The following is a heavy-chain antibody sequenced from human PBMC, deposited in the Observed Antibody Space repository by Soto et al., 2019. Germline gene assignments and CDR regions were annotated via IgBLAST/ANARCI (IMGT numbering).Heavy chain of an antibody. J-gene: IGHJ6*02. CDR1: GGSITNYY. CDR2: IQYNGYS. D-gene: IGHD3-10*01. Sequence: QVQLQKSGPGLVKPSETLSLTCTVSGGSITNYYCSWFRQPPGKGLEWIGYIQYNGYSAYNLSLKRRVTMSMDTSKTPFSLMLESVTATDTAVYYCARHGFGSLHGLVDVWGQGTTVIVSS. V-gene: IGHV4-59*08. CDR3: ARHGFGSLHGLVDV.